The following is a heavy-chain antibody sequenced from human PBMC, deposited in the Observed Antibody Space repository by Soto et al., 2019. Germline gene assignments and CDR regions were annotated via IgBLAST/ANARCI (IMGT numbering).Heavy chain of an antibody. D-gene: IGHD3-3*01. CDR2: ISGRGGST. Sequence: GGSLRLSCAASGFTFSSYAMSWVRQAPGKGLEWVSAISGRGGSTYYADSVKGRFTISRDNSKNTLYLQMNSLRAEDTAVYYCAKVGDLEWLFFDYYYGMDVWGQGTTVTVSS. CDR3: AKVGDLEWLFFDYYYGMDV. CDR1: GFTFSSYA. V-gene: IGHV3-23*01. J-gene: IGHJ6*02.